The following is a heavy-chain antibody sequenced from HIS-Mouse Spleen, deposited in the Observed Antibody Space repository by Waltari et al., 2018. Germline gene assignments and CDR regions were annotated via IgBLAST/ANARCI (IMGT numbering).Heavy chain of an antibody. Sequence: QVQLVQSGAEVKKPGASVKVSCKASGYTCTSYEITWVRQATGQGLEWMGWMNPNSGNTGYAQKFQGRVTMTRNTSISTAYMELSSLRSEDTAVYYCARGAIHSSSNWFDPWGQGTLVTVSS. CDR2: MNPNSGNT. CDR1: GYTCTSYE. CDR3: ARGAIHSSSNWFDP. V-gene: IGHV1-8*01. J-gene: IGHJ5*02. D-gene: IGHD6-6*01.